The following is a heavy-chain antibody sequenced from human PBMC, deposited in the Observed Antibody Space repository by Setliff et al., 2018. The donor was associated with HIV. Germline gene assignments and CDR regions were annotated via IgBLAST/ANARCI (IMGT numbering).Heavy chain of an antibody. V-gene: IGHV4-4*09. Sequence: SETLSLTCTVSGDSISNYYWSWVRQPPGKGLEWIGYIYTTGSTNYNPSLKSRVTMSVDTSKNQFSLRLTSVTAADTAVYYCARSRLHYYDSSGYYPSYFDYWGQGTLVTVSS. CDR2: IYTTGST. D-gene: IGHD3-22*01. CDR1: GDSISNYY. CDR3: ARSRLHYYDSSGYYPSYFDY. J-gene: IGHJ4*02.